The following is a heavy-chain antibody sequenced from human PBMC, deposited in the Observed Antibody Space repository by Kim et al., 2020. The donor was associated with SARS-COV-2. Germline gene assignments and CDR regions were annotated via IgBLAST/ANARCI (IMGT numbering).Heavy chain of an antibody. Sequence: GGSLRLSCAASGFTFSSYGMHWVRQAPGKGLEWVAVIWYDGSNKYYADSAKGRFTISRDNSKNTLYLQMNSLRAEDTAVYYCATLWFGELLGDDAFDIWGQGTMVTVSS. CDR1: GFTFSSYG. J-gene: IGHJ3*02. V-gene: IGHV3-33*01. CDR3: ATLWFGELLGDDAFDI. D-gene: IGHD3-10*01. CDR2: IWYDGSNK.